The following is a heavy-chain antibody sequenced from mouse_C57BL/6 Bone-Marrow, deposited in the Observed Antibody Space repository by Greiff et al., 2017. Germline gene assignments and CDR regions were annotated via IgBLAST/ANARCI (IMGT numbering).Heavy chain of an antibody. CDR3: AREGVPDY. CDR1: GYTFTSSW. Sequence: QVQLQQPGAELVRPGPSVQLSCKASGYTFTSSWMHWVKQRPGQGLEWIGVIDPSDRYHNYNHKLQGKAILTVDTSSRTAYRQLSGLASEDSAINEWAREGVPDYWGQGTTLTVSS. V-gene: IGHV1-59*01. CDR2: IDPSDRYH. J-gene: IGHJ2*01.